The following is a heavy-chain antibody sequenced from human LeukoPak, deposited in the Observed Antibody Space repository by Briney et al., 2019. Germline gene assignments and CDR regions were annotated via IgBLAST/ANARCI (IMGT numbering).Heavy chain of an antibody. V-gene: IGHV4-59*08. D-gene: IGHD6-13*01. CDR3: ARSIAAAGLYYFDY. CDR2: IYYSGST. CDR1: GGSISSYY. J-gene: IGHJ4*02. Sequence: SETLSLTCTVSGGSISSYYWSWIRQPPGKGLEWIGYIYYSGSTNYNPSLKSRVTISVDTSKNQFPLKLSSVTAADTAVYYCARSIAAAGLYYFDYWGQGTLVTVSS.